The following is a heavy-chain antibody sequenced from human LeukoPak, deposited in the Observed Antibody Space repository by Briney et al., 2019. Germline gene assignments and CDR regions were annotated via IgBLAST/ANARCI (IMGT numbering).Heavy chain of an antibody. Sequence: PGRSLRLSCAASGFTFDDYAMHWVRQAPGKGLEWVSGISWNSGSIGYADSVKGRFTISRDNAKNSLYLQMNSLRAEDTALYYCAKDIAYQLLYYGVDVWGQGTTVTVSS. V-gene: IGHV3-9*01. CDR2: ISWNSGSI. CDR3: AKDIAYQLLYYGVDV. J-gene: IGHJ6*02. CDR1: GFTFDDYA. D-gene: IGHD2-2*01.